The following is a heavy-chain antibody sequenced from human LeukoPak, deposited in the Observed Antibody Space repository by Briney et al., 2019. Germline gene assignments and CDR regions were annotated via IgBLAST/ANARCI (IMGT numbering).Heavy chain of an antibody. V-gene: IGHV3-7*01. CDR1: GFTFSSYW. CDR2: IKQDGSEK. J-gene: IGHJ4*02. Sequence: GGSLRLSCVASGFTFSSYWMSWVRQAPGKGLEWVANIKQDGSEKYYVDSVKGRFTISRDNAKNSLYLQMNSLRAEDTAVYYCAREEQGLLWFGELSVFDYRGQGTLVTVSS. CDR3: AREEQGLLWFGELSVFDY. D-gene: IGHD3-10*01.